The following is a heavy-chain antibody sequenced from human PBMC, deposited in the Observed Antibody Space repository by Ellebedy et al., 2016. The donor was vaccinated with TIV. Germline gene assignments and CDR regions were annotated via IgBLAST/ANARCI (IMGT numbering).Heavy chain of an antibody. CDR2: IYYSGST. Sequence: SETLSLXXTVSGGSISSYYWGWIRQPPGKGLEWIGSIYYSGSTYYNPSLKSRVTISVDTSKNQFSLKLSSVTAADTAVYYCARLNSSGWYLVDYWGQGTLVTVSS. CDR1: GGSISSYY. J-gene: IGHJ4*02. D-gene: IGHD6-19*01. V-gene: IGHV4-39*07. CDR3: ARLNSSGWYLVDY.